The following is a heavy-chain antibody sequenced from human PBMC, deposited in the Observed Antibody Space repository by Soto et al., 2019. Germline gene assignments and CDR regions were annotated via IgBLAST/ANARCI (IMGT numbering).Heavy chain of an antibody. V-gene: IGHV3-23*01. Sequence: GESLKISCAASGFTFSSYAMSWVRQAPGKGLEWVSAISGSGGSTYYADSVKGRFTISRDNSKNTLYLQMNSLRAEDTAVYYCAKDNEQRVGATNFLNWFDPWGQGTLVTVSS. CDR2: ISGSGGST. D-gene: IGHD1-26*01. CDR3: AKDNEQRVGATNFLNWFDP. CDR1: GFTFSSYA. J-gene: IGHJ5*02.